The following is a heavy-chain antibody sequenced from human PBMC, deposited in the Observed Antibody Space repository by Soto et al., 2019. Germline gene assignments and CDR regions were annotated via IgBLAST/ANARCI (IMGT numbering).Heavy chain of an antibody. D-gene: IGHD3-22*01. V-gene: IGHV3-30-3*01. J-gene: IGHJ4*02. CDR3: ARLRADYYDSSGPFAY. Sequence: QVQLVESGGGVVQPGRSLRLSCAASGFTFSSYAMHWVRQAPGKGLEWVPVISYDGSNKYYADYVKGRFTISRDNSKNTLYLQMNSLRAEDTAVYYCARLRADYYDSSGPFAYWGQGTLVTVSS. CDR1: GFTFSSYA. CDR2: ISYDGSNK.